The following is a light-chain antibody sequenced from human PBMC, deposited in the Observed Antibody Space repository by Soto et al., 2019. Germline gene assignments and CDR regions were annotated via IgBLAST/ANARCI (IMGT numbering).Light chain of an antibody. Sequence: EIVLTPSPGTLSLSPGARATLSCRASQSVSSGYLAWYQQRPGQAPRLLIYGASTRATGIPDRFSGSGSGTDFTLTISRLEPEDFAVYYCQQYGTSPWTFGQGTKVDIK. J-gene: IGKJ1*01. CDR2: GAS. CDR3: QQYGTSPWT. V-gene: IGKV3-20*01. CDR1: QSVSSGY.